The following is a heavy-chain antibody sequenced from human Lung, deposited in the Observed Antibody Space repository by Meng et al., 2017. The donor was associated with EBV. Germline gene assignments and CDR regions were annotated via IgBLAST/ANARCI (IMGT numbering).Heavy chain of an antibody. J-gene: IGHJ4*02. V-gene: IGHV3-21*01. CDR1: GFTFSSYS. D-gene: IGHD2-15*01. CDR3: ARDASSDKGFDY. Sequence: EVQLVGSGGGLVKPGGSLSLSCAASGFTFSSYSMNWVRQAPGKGLEWVSSISSGTSFIYYADSVKGRFTVSRDNAKNSLYLQMNSLRAEDTAVYYCARDASSDKGFDYWGQGTLVTVSS. CDR2: ISSGTSFI.